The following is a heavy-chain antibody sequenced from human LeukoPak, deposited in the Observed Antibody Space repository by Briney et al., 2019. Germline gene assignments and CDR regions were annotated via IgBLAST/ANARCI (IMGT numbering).Heavy chain of an antibody. J-gene: IGHJ4*02. CDR1: GYSISSGYY. Sequence: KPSETLSLTCTASGYSISSGYYWGWIRQPPGKGLEWIGSIYHSGSTYYNPSLKSRVTISVDTSKNQFSLKLSSVTAADTAVYYCARAPPRVLRYFDWLLSGQFDYWGQGTLVTVSS. CDR3: ARAPPRVLRYFDWLLSGQFDY. D-gene: IGHD3-9*01. V-gene: IGHV4-38-2*02. CDR2: IYHSGST.